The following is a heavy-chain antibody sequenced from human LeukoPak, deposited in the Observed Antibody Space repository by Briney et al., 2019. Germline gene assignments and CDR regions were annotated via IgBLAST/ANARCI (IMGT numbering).Heavy chain of an antibody. CDR3: AKTRWLQFVPHDY. V-gene: IGHV3-23*01. Sequence: PGGSLRLSCAASGFTFSSYAMNWVRQAPGKGLEWVSAISGSGGSTYYADSVKGRFTISRDNSKNTLYLQMNSLRAEDTAVYYCAKTRWLQFVPHDYWGQGTLVTVSS. J-gene: IGHJ4*02. CDR1: GFTFSSYA. CDR2: ISGSGGST. D-gene: IGHD5-24*01.